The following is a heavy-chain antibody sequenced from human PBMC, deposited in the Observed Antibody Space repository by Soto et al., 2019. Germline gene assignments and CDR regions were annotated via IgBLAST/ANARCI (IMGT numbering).Heavy chain of an antibody. D-gene: IGHD3-3*01. J-gene: IGHJ6*03. CDR2: IYYSGST. Sequence: SETLSLTCTVSGGSISSYYWSWIRQPPGKGLEWIGYIYYSGSTNYNPSLKSRVTISVDTSKNQFSLKLNSVTAADTAVYYCARVGRFTPGYYYYYMDVWGKGTTVTVSS. V-gene: IGHV4-59*01. CDR1: GGSISSYY. CDR3: ARVGRFTPGYYYYYMDV.